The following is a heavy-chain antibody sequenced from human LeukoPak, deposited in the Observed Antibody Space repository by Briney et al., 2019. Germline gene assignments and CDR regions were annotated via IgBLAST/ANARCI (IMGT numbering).Heavy chain of an antibody. CDR1: GYSINSGHY. CDR2: ISYSGNT. Sequence: PSETLSLTCTVSGYSINSGHYWGWIRQPPGKRLEWIGSISYSGNTYYNPTLKSRIIKSVDTSKNQFSLNLTSVTAADAAVYYCARDLGYSGFDWAPWGQGTLVTVSS. D-gene: IGHD5-12*01. J-gene: IGHJ5*02. V-gene: IGHV4-38-2*02. CDR3: ARDLGYSGFDWAP.